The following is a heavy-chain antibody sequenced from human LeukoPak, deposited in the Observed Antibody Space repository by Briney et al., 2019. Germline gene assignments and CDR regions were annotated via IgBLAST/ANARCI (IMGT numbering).Heavy chain of an antibody. CDR1: GGTFSSYA. J-gene: IGHJ3*02. Sequence: RASVKVSCKASGGTFSSYAISWVRQAPGQGLEWMGGIIPIFGAANYAQKFQGRVTITADESTSTAYMELSSLRSEDTAVYYCARVPSRGFDAFDIWGQGTMVTVSS. CDR3: ARVPSRGFDAFDI. CDR2: IIPIFGAA. D-gene: IGHD5-12*01. V-gene: IGHV1-69*13.